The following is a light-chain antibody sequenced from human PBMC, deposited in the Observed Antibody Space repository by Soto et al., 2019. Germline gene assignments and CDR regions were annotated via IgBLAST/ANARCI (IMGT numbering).Light chain of an antibody. CDR3: QQYNIWPSIT. CDR2: GAS. CDR1: QSVSEY. J-gene: IGKJ5*01. Sequence: ELVMTQSPATLSVSPGERATLSCRASQSVSEYLAWYQQKPGQAPRLLIYGASTRATGIPARFSGSGSGTEFTLTISSLQSEDFAVYYCQQYNIWPSITFGQGTRLEIK. V-gene: IGKV3-15*01.